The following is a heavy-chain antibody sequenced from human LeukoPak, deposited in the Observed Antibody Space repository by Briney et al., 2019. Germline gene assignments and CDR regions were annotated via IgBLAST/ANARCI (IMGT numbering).Heavy chain of an antibody. CDR3: AREYGRYVNYFDY. J-gene: IGHJ4*02. V-gene: IGHV3-30*04. CDR2: ISYDGWNK. CDR1: GFTFSSYA. Sequence: GGALRVSCASSGFTFSSYAMHWVRQAPGKGLEWVAVISYDGWNKYYADSVKGRFTISRDNSKNTLYLQMNRLRAEDTAVYYCAREYGRYVNYFDYWGQGTLVSVSS. D-gene: IGHD5-12*01.